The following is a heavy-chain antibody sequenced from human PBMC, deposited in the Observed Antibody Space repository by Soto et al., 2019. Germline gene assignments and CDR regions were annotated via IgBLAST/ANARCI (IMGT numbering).Heavy chain of an antibody. CDR2: VRSRVRGHAI. CDR1: GFTFSAFP. V-gene: IGHV3-73*02. J-gene: IGHJ5*02. D-gene: IGHD5-12*01. Sequence: EMQLMESGGALVRPGGSLQLSCRASGFTFSAFPIHWVRQASGKGLEWVGRVRSRVRGHAIAYAASVTGRFTISRDDSPNTAYLHMTSLNIEDTAVYYCARQSAAGYMKNNWFDPWGPGTLVTVSS. CDR3: ARQSAAGYMKNNWFDP.